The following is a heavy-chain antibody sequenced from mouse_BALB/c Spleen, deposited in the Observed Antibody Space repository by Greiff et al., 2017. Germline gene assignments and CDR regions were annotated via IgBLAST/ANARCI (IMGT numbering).Heavy chain of an antibody. V-gene: IGHV5-17*02. CDR1: GFTFSSFG. CDR3: ARGQTGLFAY. J-gene: IGHJ3*01. Sequence: EVKVVESGGGLVQPGGSRKLSCAASGFTFSSFGMHWVRQAPEKGLEWVAYISSGSSTIYYADTVKGRFTISRDNARNILYLQMSSLRSEDTAMYYCARGQTGLFAYWGQGTLVTVSA. D-gene: IGHD4-1*01. CDR2: ISSGSSTI.